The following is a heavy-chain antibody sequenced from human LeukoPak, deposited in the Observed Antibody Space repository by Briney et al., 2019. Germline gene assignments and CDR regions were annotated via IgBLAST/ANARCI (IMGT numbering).Heavy chain of an antibody. D-gene: IGHD3-3*01. Sequence: ASVKVSCKASGYTFTSYGISWVRQAPGQGLEWMGWISAYNGNTNYAQKLQGRVTMTTDTSTSTAYMELRSLRSDDTAVYYCARVVYAFGVVADFDYWGQGTLVTVSS. CDR2: ISAYNGNT. J-gene: IGHJ4*02. CDR3: ARVVYAFGVVADFDY. CDR1: GYTFTSYG. V-gene: IGHV1-18*01.